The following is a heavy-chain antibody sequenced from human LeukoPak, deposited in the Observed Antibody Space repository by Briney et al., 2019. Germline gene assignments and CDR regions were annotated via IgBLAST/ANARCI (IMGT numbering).Heavy chain of an antibody. CDR2: IYTSGST. D-gene: IGHD1-26*01. Sequence: SETLSLTCTVSGGSISSYYWSWIRQPAGKGLEWIGRIYTSGSTNYNPSLRSRVTISVDKSKNQFSLKLSSVTAVDTAVYYCARAKSGSYARDYYYYMDAWGKGTTVTVSS. CDR3: ARAKSGSYARDYYYYMDA. CDR1: GGSISSYY. V-gene: IGHV4-4*07. J-gene: IGHJ6*03.